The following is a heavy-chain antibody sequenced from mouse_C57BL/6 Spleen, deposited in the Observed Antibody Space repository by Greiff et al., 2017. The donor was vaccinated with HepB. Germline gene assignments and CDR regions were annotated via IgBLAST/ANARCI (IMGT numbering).Heavy chain of an antibody. CDR3: ARETGTSGYFDY. CDR2: ISYDGSN. V-gene: IGHV3-6*01. Sequence: EVQVVESGPGLVKPSQSLSLTCSVTGYSITSGYYWNWIRQFPGNKLEWMGYISYDGSNNYNPSLKNRISITRDTSKNQFFLKLNSVTTEDTATYYCARETGTSGYFDYWGQGTTLTVSS. D-gene: IGHD4-1*01. CDR1: GYSITSGYY. J-gene: IGHJ2*01.